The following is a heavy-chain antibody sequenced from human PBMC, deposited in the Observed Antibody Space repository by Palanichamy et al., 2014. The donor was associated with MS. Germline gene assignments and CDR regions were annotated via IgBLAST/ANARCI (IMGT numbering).Heavy chain of an antibody. CDR2: MSYRGNT. CDR3: ARGDRRATTVEYTSSAIWFDP. D-gene: IGHD6-6*01. CDR1: GGFIGTYY. Sequence: QVQLQESGPGLVKPSETLSLTCSVSGGFIGTYYWSWIRQPPGRGLEWIGYMSYRGNTEYNPSLNSRITISGDTSKNQFSLKMSSVTAADTAVYYCARGDRRATTVEYTSSAIWFDPWGQGTLVTVSS. V-gene: IGHV4-59*01. J-gene: IGHJ5*02.